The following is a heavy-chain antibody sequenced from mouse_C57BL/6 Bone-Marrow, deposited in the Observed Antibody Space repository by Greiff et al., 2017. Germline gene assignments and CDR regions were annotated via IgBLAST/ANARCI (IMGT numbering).Heavy chain of an antibody. CDR2: IYPGDGDT. Sequence: VQLVQSGPELVKPGASVKMSCKASGYAFSSSWMHWVKQRPGKGLEWIGRIYPGDGDTNNNGKFKGKATLTADKSSSTAYMQLSSLTSEDSAVYFCAICGRIYLLSRYFDFWGTGTTVTVAA. J-gene: IGHJ1*03. V-gene: IGHV1-82*01. CDR1: GYAFSSSW. CDR3: AICGRIYLLSRYFDF. D-gene: IGHD5-5*01.